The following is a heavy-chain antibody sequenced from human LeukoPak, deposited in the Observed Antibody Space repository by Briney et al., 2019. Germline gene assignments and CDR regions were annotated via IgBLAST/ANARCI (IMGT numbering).Heavy chain of an antibody. CDR3: AKAPVTSCRGAFCYPFDY. CDR2: IYSGGGT. D-gene: IGHD2-15*01. V-gene: IGHV3-66*01. Sequence: PGGSLRLSCAASGFTVSSNYMSWVRQAPGKGLEWVSVIYSGGGTYYADSVKGRFTISRDNSKNTLYLQMNSLRAEDAAVYYCAKAPVTSCRGAFCYPFDYWGQGTLVTVSS. CDR1: GFTVSSNY. J-gene: IGHJ4*02.